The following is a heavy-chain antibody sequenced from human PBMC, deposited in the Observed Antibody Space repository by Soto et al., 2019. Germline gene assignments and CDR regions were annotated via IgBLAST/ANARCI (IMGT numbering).Heavy chain of an antibody. CDR3: ASYGSGSYYTIYYYYMDV. Sequence: SETLSLTCTVSGGSISSSSYYWGWIRQPPGKGLEWIGSIYYSGSTYYNPSLKSRVTISVDTSKNQFSLKLSSVTAADTAVYYCASYGSGSYYTIYYYYMDVWGKGTTVTVSS. V-gene: IGHV4-39*01. CDR1: GGSISSSSYY. CDR2: IYYSGST. D-gene: IGHD3-10*01. J-gene: IGHJ6*03.